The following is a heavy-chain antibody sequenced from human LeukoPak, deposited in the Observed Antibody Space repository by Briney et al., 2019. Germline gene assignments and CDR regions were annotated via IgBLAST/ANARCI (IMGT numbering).Heavy chain of an antibody. J-gene: IGHJ4*02. CDR2: FYLGESDT. CDR3: ARMGPDIVVVTAIYY. V-gene: IGHV5-51*01. D-gene: IGHD2-21*02. Sequence: GEPLKISCKGSGYSFTNYLIGWVRPMPGEGLEGIGIFYLGESDTRYSPSYQGHVTITADKSNTIAYLQCSSLKAADAAMYYGARMGPDIVVVTAIYYWGQGGLASVCS. CDR1: GYSFTNYL.